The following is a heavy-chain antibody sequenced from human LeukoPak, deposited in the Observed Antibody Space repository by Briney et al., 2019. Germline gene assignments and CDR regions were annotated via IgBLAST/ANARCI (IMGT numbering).Heavy chain of an antibody. J-gene: IGHJ3*01. V-gene: IGHV1-2*02. D-gene: IGHD3-10*01. CDR2: INPNTGGT. Sequence: ASVKVSCKTSGYIFTGYYIHWVRQAPGQGLEWMGWINPNTGGTNYAQDFQGRVTMIRDTYVTTAYMELRSLRSDDTAVFFCARERESGRSDAFDLWGQGTMVTVSS. CDR1: GYIFTGYY. CDR3: ARERESGRSDAFDL.